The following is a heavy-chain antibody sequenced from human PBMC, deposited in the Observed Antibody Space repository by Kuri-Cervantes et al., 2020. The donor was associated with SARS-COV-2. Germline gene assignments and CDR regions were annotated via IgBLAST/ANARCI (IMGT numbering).Heavy chain of an antibody. D-gene: IGHD3-22*01. J-gene: IGHJ4*02. Sequence: GSLRLSCTVSGGSISSSSYYWGWIRQPPGKGLEWIGSIYYSGSTYYNPSLKSQVTISVDTSKNQFSLKLSSVTAADTAVYYCARQDTYYYDSSGPFDYWGQGTLVTVSS. V-gene: IGHV4-39*01. CDR1: GGSISSSSYY. CDR3: ARQDTYYYDSSGPFDY. CDR2: IYYSGST.